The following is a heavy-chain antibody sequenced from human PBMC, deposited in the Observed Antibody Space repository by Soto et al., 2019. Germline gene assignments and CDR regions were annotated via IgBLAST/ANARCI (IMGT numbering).Heavy chain of an antibody. CDR3: AKRSEWELLADY. Sequence: EVQLLESGGGLVQPGGSLRLSCAASGFTFSSYAMSWVRQAPGKGLEWVSAISGSGGSTYYADSVKGRFTISRDNCKNPLSVQMNSLRAEDTAVYYCAKRSEWELLADYWGQGTLVTVSA. D-gene: IGHD1-26*01. J-gene: IGHJ4*02. CDR2: ISGSGGST. V-gene: IGHV3-23*01. CDR1: GFTFSSYA.